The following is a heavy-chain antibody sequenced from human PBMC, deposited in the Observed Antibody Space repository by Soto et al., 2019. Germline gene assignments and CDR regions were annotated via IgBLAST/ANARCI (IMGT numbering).Heavy chain of an antibody. Sequence: QVQLVQSGAEVKKPGASVKVSCKASGYTFTGYYMHWVRQAPGQGLEWMGWINPNSGGTNYAQKFQGRVTMTRDTSISTANMELSRLRSDDTAVYYCARDFYSKDIVVVVAAPGPFQHWGQGTLVTVSS. J-gene: IGHJ1*01. CDR1: GYTFTGYY. CDR2: INPNSGGT. CDR3: ARDFYSKDIVVVVAAPGPFQH. D-gene: IGHD2-15*01. V-gene: IGHV1-2*02.